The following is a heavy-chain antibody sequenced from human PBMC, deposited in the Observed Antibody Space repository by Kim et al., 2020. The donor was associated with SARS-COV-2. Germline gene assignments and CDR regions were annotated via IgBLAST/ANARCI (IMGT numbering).Heavy chain of an antibody. CDR1: GGSISSSSYY. CDR3: ARQSRITMVRGVRLHYFDY. J-gene: IGHJ4*02. Sequence: SETLSLTCTVSGGSISSSSYYWGWIRQPPGKGLEWIGSIYYSGSTYYNPSLKSRVTISVDTSKNQFSLKLSSVTAADTAVYYCARQSRITMVRGVRLHYFDYWGQGTLVTVSS. V-gene: IGHV4-39*01. D-gene: IGHD3-10*01. CDR2: IYYSGST.